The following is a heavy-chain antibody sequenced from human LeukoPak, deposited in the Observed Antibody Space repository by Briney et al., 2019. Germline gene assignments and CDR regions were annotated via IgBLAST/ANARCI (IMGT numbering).Heavy chain of an antibody. Sequence: GGSLRLSCAASGFTFSSYAMHWVRQAPGKGLEWVAVISYDGSNKYYADSVKGRFTISRDNSKNTLYLQMNSLRAEDTAVYYCAKVGGSYYGNYYFDYWGQGTLVTVSS. CDR1: GFTFSSYA. J-gene: IGHJ4*02. V-gene: IGHV3-30-3*01. D-gene: IGHD1-26*01. CDR2: ISYDGSNK. CDR3: AKVGGSYYGNYYFDY.